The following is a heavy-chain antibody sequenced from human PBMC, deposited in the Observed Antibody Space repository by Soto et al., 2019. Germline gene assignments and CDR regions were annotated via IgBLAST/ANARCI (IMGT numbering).Heavy chain of an antibody. D-gene: IGHD1-26*01. CDR1: GFTFKDAG. V-gene: IGHV3-15*07. Sequence: QLVESGGGLVKPGGSLRLSCAASGFTFKDAGMNWVRQAPGKGLEWVGRIQSKTDGGTTDYAAPVRGRFTLSRDDSEKTLFLQMDSLKTEDPAVYYCTAVMGALRDWGPGTTVTVSS. CDR3: TAVMGALRD. CDR2: IQSKTDGGTT. J-gene: IGHJ4*02.